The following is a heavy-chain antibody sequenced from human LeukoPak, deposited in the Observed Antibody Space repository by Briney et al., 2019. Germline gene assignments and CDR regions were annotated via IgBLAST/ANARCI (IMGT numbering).Heavy chain of an antibody. CDR2: IYHSGST. CDR3: ARVGNIAVAGTGVVD. D-gene: IGHD6-19*01. V-gene: IGHV4-4*02. CDR1: GFTFSSYT. J-gene: IGHJ4*02. Sequence: PGGSLRLSCAASGFTFSSYTMHWIRQPPGKGLEWIGEIYHSGSTNYNPSLKSRVTISVDKSKNQFSLKLSSVTAADTAVYYCARVGNIAVAGTGVVDWGQGTLVTVSS.